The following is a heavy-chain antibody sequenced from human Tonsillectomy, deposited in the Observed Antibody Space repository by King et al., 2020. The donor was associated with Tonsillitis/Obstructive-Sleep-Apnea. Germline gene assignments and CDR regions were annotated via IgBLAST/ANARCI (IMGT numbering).Heavy chain of an antibody. CDR2: FYYVGST. CDR1: GGSISRYY. CDR3: VTVSPNGDNVD. J-gene: IGHJ4*02. V-gene: IGHV4-59*01. D-gene: IGHD4-17*01. Sequence: QLQESGPGLVKPSETLSLTCTVSGGSISRYYYTWIRQPPGKGLEWIGYFYYVGSTNYNPSLKSRVTISVDTSKNQFSLKLTSVTAAETAVYYCVTVSPNGDNVDWGQGTLVTVSS.